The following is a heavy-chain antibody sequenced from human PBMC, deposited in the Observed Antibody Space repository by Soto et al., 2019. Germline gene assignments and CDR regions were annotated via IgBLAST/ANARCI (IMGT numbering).Heavy chain of an antibody. CDR1: GGSISSYY. Sequence: QVQLQESGPGLVKPSETLSLTCTVSGGSISSYYWSWIRQPPGKGLEWIGYIYYSGSTNYNPSLKSRVTISVDTSKNQFSLKLSSVTAADTAVYYWARHVVPDSSGYYLPSFFFDYWGQGTLVTVSS. J-gene: IGHJ4*02. CDR2: IYYSGST. CDR3: ARHVVPDSSGYYLPSFFFDY. V-gene: IGHV4-59*08. D-gene: IGHD3-22*01.